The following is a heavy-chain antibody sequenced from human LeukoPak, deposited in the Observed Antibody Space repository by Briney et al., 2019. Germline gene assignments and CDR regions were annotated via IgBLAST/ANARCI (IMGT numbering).Heavy chain of an antibody. J-gene: IGHJ3*02. CDR1: GYSFTSYW. D-gene: IGHD3-22*01. CDR2: IYPSDSYT. CDR3: ARHRYDSSGYEPDAFDI. Sequence: GEALKISCKGSGYSFTSYWISWVRQMAGKGLEWMGRIYPSDSYTNYNPSFQGHVPISADKSISTAYLQWSSLKASDTAMYYCARHRYDSSGYEPDAFDIWGQGTMVTVSS. V-gene: IGHV5-10-1*01.